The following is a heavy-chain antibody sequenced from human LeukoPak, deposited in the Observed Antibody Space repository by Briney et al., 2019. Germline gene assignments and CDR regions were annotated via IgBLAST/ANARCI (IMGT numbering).Heavy chain of an antibody. CDR3: ARSGRWNSLDY. CDR1: GGSISSGSYY. Sequence: SETLSLTCTVSGGSISSGSYYWSWIRQPAGKGLEWIGRIYTSGSTNYNPSLKSRVTISVDTSKNQFSLKLSSVTAADTAVYYCARSGRWNSLDYWGQGTLVTVSS. J-gene: IGHJ4*02. V-gene: IGHV4-61*02. D-gene: IGHD1-7*01. CDR2: IYTSGST.